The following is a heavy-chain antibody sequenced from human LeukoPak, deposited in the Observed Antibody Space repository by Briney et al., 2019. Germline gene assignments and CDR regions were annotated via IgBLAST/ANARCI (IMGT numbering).Heavy chain of an antibody. Sequence: GGSLRLSCAASGFTFSSYGMHWVRQAPGKGLEWVAVICYDGSNKYYADSVKGRFTISRDNSKNTLYLQMNSLRAEDTAVYYCAGSGEAAHTYYFDYWGQGTLVTVSS. J-gene: IGHJ4*02. CDR1: GFTFSSYG. V-gene: IGHV3-33*01. CDR2: ICYDGSNK. CDR3: AGSGEAAHTYYFDY. D-gene: IGHD2-15*01.